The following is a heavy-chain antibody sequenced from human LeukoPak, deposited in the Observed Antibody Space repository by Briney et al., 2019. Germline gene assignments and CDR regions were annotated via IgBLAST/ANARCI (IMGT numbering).Heavy chain of an antibody. D-gene: IGHD2-15*01. CDR2: ISAYNGNT. CDR3: ARAYPSLYCSGGSCYGNWFDP. CDR1: GCTFTSYG. J-gene: IGHJ5*02. Sequence: ASVKVSCKASGCTFTSYGISWVRQAPGQGLEWMGWISAYNGNTNYAQKLQGRVTMTTDTSTSTAYMELRSLRSDDTAVYYCARAYPSLYCSGGSCYGNWFDPWGQGTLVTVSS. V-gene: IGHV1-18*01.